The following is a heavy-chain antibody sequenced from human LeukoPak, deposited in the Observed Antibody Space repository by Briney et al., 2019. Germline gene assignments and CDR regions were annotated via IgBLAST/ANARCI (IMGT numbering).Heavy chain of an antibody. J-gene: IGHJ6*03. D-gene: IGHD4-11*01. Sequence: GGSLRLSCAASGFTVGSNYMSWVRQAPGKGLEWVSVIYSGGSTYYADSVKGRFTISRDNSRNTLSLQMNSLRAEDTAVYYCARVRTTVTNYYYYYMDVWGKGTTVTVSS. CDR2: IYSGGST. CDR1: GFTVGSNY. CDR3: ARVRTTVTNYYYYYMDV. V-gene: IGHV3-53*01.